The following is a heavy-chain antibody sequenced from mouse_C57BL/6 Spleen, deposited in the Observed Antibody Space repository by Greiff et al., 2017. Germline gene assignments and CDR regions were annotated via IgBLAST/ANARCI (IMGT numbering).Heavy chain of an antibody. D-gene: IGHD1-1*01. V-gene: IGHV1-80*01. Sequence: VKLQQSGAELVKPGASVKISCKASGYAFSSYWMNWVKQRPGKGLEWIGQIYPGDGDTNYNGKFKGKATLTADKSSSTAYMQLSSLTSEDSAVYFCARDTVVARHYFDYWGQGTTLTVSS. CDR3: ARDTVVARHYFDY. CDR2: IYPGDGDT. CDR1: GYAFSSYW. J-gene: IGHJ2*01.